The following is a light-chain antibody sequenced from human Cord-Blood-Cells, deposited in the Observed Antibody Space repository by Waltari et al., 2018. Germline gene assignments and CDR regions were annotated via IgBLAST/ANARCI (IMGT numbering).Light chain of an antibody. Sequence: EIVLTQSPVTLSLSPGERATLSCRASQSVSSSYLACDQQKTGQAPRLLIYGEASRATGMPDRFSGSGSGTDFTLTISRLEPEDFAVYYCQQCGSSPETFGQGTKVEIK. CDR1: QSVSSSY. V-gene: IGKV3-20*01. CDR2: GEA. CDR3: QQCGSSPET. J-gene: IGKJ1*01.